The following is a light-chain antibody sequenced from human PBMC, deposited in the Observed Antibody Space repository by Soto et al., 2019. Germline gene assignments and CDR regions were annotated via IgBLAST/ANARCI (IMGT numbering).Light chain of an antibody. J-gene: IGLJ2*01. Sequence: QSVLTQPPSASGTPGQRVTISCSGSSSNIGSNYVFWYQHLPGTDPKLLIYRNNQRPSGVPDRFSGSKSGTSASLAISGLRSEDETDYYCAAWDASLSGVVFGGGTQLTVL. CDR2: RNN. V-gene: IGLV1-47*01. CDR1: SSNIGSNY. CDR3: AAWDASLSGVV.